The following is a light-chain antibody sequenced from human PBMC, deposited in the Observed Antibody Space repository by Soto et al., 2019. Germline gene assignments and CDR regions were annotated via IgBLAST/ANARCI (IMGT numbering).Light chain of an antibody. J-gene: IGKJ3*01. CDR3: QQRSNWQFT. V-gene: IGKV3-11*01. Sequence: EIVLTQSPATLSLSPGERATLSCRASQSVGSSLAWFQQRPGQPPRLLIYDASTRATGIPARFSGSGSGTDFTLTISSLEPEDFAVYYCQQRSNWQFTFGPGTKVDIE. CDR2: DAS. CDR1: QSVGSS.